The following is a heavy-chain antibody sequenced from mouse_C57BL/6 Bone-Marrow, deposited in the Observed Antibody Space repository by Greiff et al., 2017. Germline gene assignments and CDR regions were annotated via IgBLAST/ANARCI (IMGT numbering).Heavy chain of an antibody. CDR3: ARYDDYDVDY. J-gene: IGHJ2*01. V-gene: IGHV7-3*01. Sequence: EVKLVESGGGLVQPGGSLSLSCAASGFTFTDYYMSWVRQPPGKALEWLGFIRNKDNGYTTEYSASVKGRFTISRDNSQSILYLQMNALRAEDSATYYCARYDDYDVDYWGQGTTLTVSS. CDR1: GFTFTDYY. CDR2: IRNKDNGYTT. D-gene: IGHD2-4*01.